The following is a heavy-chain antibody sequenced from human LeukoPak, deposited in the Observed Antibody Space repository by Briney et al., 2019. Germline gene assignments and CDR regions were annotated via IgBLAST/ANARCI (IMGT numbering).Heavy chain of an antibody. CDR1: GFTFSTYA. CDR2: ISDTGGNT. V-gene: IGHV3-23*01. D-gene: IGHD1/OR15-1a*01. CDR3: AKGRTNDY. Sequence: GGSLRLSCAASGFTFSTYAMSWVRQTPERGLEWVSAISDTGGNTFYADSVKGRFTISRDNSKNTLYLQMNSLRAEDTAIYYCAKGRTNDYWGQGTLVTVSS. J-gene: IGHJ4*02.